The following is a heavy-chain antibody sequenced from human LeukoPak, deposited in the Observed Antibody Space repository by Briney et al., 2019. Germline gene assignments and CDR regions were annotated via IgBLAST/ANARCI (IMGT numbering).Heavy chain of an antibody. CDR2: ISAYNGNT. Sequence: GASVKVSCKASGYTFTSYGISWVRQAPGQGLEWMGWISAYNGNTNCAQKLQGRVTMTTDTSTSTAYMELRSLRSDDTAVYYCAITWDIVVVPAAIHFVDYWGQGTLVTVSS. D-gene: IGHD2-2*01. CDR1: GYTFTSYG. J-gene: IGHJ4*02. CDR3: AITWDIVVVPAAIHFVDY. V-gene: IGHV1-18*01.